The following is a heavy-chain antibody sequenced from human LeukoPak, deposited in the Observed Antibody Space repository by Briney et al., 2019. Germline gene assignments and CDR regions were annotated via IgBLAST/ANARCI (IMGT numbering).Heavy chain of an antibody. CDR2: IYYSGST. V-gene: IGHV4-59*01. J-gene: IGHJ4*02. Sequence: SETLSLTCTVSGGSMSTYYWSWIRQPPGKGLEWIGYIYYSGSTSYNPSLKSRLTISIDTSKTQFYLKLSSVTAADTAVYYCARVVYSGSWGYFDYWGQGILVTVSS. CDR3: ARVVYSGSWGYFDY. CDR1: GGSMSTYY. D-gene: IGHD3-10*01.